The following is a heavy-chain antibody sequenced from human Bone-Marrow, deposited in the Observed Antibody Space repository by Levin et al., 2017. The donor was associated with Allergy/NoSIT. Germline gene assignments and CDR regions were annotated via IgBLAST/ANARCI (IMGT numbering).Heavy chain of an antibody. CDR1: GGSITSGSYY. Sequence: PSETLSLTCTVSGGSITSGSYYWGWIRQPPGKGLEWIGSIYYSGSSFYSTSLKSRVTISVDMSKNQFSLKLSSVTAADTAVYYCARNHDDFLTGYSYYFACWGQGILVTVSS. D-gene: IGHD3-9*01. V-gene: IGHV4-39*01. CDR2: IYYSGSS. CDR3: ARNHDDFLTGYSYYFAC. J-gene: IGHJ4*02.